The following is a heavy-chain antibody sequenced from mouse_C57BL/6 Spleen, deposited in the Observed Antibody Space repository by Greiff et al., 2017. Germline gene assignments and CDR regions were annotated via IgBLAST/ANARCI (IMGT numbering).Heavy chain of an antibody. CDR1: GYTFTSYG. CDR2: IYPRSGNT. J-gene: IGHJ4*01. CDR3: ARFGSNYAMDY. Sequence: LVESGAELARPGASVKLSCKASGYTFTSYGISWVKQRTGQGLEWIGEIYPRSGNTYYNEKFKGKATLTADKSSSTAYMELRSLTSEDSAVYFCARFGSNYAMDYWGQGTSVTVSS. D-gene: IGHD3-1*01. V-gene: IGHV1-81*01.